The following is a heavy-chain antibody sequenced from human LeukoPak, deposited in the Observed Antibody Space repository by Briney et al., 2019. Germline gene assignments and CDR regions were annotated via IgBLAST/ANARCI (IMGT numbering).Heavy chain of an antibody. CDR1: AFTFSTYL. CDR2: IKQEGSEK. Sequence: PGWSLTLSCAASAFTFSTYLMTWSRHAPGKGLGWVANIKQEGSEKYYLDSLKGRLTIPRDNAKNSLYLQMNSLTAEDTDVYYCARVDGRYYYFYGMDVWGQGTTVTVSS. J-gene: IGHJ6*02. V-gene: IGHV3-7*04. CDR3: ARVDGRYYYFYGMDV.